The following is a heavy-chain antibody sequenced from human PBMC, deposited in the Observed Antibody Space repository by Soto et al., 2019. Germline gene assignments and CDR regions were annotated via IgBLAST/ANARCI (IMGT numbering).Heavy chain of an antibody. CDR1: GYTLTELS. CDR3: ATDQGVGGYEDYYYGMDV. Sequence: QVQLVQSGAEVKKPGASVKVSCKVSGYTLTELSMHWVRQAPGKGLEWMGGFDPEDGETIYAQKFQGRVTMTEDTSTDTAYMELSSLRSEDTAVYYCATDQGVGGYEDYYYGMDVWGQGTTVTVSS. V-gene: IGHV1-24*01. CDR2: FDPEDGET. D-gene: IGHD5-12*01. J-gene: IGHJ6*02.